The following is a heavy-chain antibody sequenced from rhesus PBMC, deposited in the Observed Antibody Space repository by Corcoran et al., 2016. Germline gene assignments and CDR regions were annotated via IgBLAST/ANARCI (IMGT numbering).Heavy chain of an antibody. CDR1: GGSFSSYW. Sequence: QVQLQESGPGLVKPSETLSLTCAVSGGSFSSYWWSWIRQPPGKGLEWIGEINGNSGSTNYNPSLKSRVTISKDASKNQFSLKLSSVTAADPAVYYCARDWLTGALFDYWGQGVLVTVSS. J-gene: IGHJ4*01. D-gene: IGHD7-45*01. CDR3: ARDWLTGALFDY. CDR2: INGNSGST. V-gene: IGHV4-80*01.